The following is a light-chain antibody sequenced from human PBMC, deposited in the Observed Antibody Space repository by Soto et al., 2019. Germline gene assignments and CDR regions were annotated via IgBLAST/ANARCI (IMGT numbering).Light chain of an antibody. Sequence: EIVLTQSPDTLSLSPGARATFSCRATQTITNNYVAWYQQKPGQSPRLLIYGASRRATGIPDRISGSGYGTDFTLSITRLEPEDFAIYYCHQYLDSPNTFGQGTKREIK. J-gene: IGKJ2*01. CDR1: QTITNNY. CDR3: HQYLDSPNT. V-gene: IGKV3-20*01. CDR2: GAS.